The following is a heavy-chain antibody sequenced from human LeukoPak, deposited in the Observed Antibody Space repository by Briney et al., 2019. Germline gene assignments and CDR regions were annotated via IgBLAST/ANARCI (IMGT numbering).Heavy chain of an antibody. CDR2: IYISGST. J-gene: IGHJ4*02. V-gene: IGHV4-4*07. CDR1: GASINSHY. Sequence: PSETLSLTCTVSGASINSHYWSWIRQPAGKGLEWIGRIYISGSTNYNSSLQSRVTMSVDTSKNQFSLKLSSVTAADTAVYYCARGAYLAAMAKSIDYWGQGTLVTVSS. D-gene: IGHD5-18*01. CDR3: ARGAYLAAMAKSIDY.